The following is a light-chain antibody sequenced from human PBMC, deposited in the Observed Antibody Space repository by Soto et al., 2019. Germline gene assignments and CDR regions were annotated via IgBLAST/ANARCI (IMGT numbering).Light chain of an antibody. CDR3: QHYGSSPWT. Sequence: IAMTTSPGTLSVSPGESAPLSCRASQSVSSNLAWYQQKPGQAPRLLIYGASSRATGIPDRFSGSGSGPDFTLTISRLEPEDFAVYFCQHYGSSPWTFGQGTKVDIK. CDR1: QSVSSN. J-gene: IGKJ1*01. V-gene: IGKV3-20*01. CDR2: GAS.